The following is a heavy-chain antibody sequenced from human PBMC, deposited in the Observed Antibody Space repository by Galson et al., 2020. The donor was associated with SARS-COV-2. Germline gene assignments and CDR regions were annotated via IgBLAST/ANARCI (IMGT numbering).Heavy chain of an antibody. CDR3: ARAWERNWGALNWYFDL. CDR1: GFTFSSYG. CDR2: IWYDGSNK. D-gene: IGHD7-27*01. J-gene: IGHJ2*01. Sequence: GESLKISCAASGFTFSSYGMHWVRQAPGKGLEWVAVIWYDGSNKYYADSVKGRFTISRDNSKNTLYLQMNSLRAEDTAVYYCARAWERNWGALNWYFDLWGRGTLVTVSS. V-gene: IGHV3-33*01.